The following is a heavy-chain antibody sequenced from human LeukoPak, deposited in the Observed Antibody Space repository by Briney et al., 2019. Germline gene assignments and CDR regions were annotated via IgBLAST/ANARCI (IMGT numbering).Heavy chain of an antibody. J-gene: IGHJ3*02. V-gene: IGHV1-46*01. CDR1: GYTFTSYY. CDR2: INPSGGST. CDR3: ARWDYYDSRTFDI. D-gene: IGHD3-22*01. Sequence: GASVKVSCKASGYTFTSYYMHWVRQAPGQGLEWMGIINPSGGSTSYAQKFQGRVTMTRDMSTSTVYMELRSLRSDDTAVYYCARWDYYDSRTFDIWGQGTMVTVS.